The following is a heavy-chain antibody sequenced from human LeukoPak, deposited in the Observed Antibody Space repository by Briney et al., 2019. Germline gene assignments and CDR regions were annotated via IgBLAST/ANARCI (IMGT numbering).Heavy chain of an antibody. V-gene: IGHV3-30*02. CDR1: GFTFSSYG. CDR2: IRYDGSNK. Sequence: QTGGSLRLSCAASGFTFSSYGMHWVRQAPGKGLEWVAFIRYDGSNKYYADSVKGRFTISRDNSKNTLYLQMNSLRAEDTAVYYCAKDLYYYDSSGQGAFDIWGQGTMVTVSS. CDR3: AKDLYYYDSSGQGAFDI. J-gene: IGHJ3*02. D-gene: IGHD3-22*01.